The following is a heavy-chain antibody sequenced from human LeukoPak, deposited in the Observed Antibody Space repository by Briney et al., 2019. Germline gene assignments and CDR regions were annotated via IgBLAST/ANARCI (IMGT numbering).Heavy chain of an antibody. D-gene: IGHD3-3*01. CDR1: GFTFSNFV. CDR3: VYQVQGVVK. CDR2: ISRDGATT. J-gene: IGHJ4*02. Sequence: GGSLRLSCSASGFTFSNFVMHWVRQAPGKGLQYVSGISRDGATTYYADSVKGRFTISRDNSKNTLFVQMTSLRTEDTAVYYCVYQVQGVVKWGQGTLVTVSS. V-gene: IGHV3-64*05.